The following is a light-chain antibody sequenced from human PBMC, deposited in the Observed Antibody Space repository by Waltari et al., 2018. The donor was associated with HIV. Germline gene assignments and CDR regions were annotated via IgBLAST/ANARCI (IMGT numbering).Light chain of an antibody. CDR1: QSVSSN. CDR2: GAS. CDR3: QQYNAWPRT. V-gene: IGKV3-15*01. Sequence: VTTQSPATLSVSPGERATLTSSASQSVSSNLAWYQQKPGQAPKLLIYGASTRATGIPDRFSGSGSGTEFTLTINSLQSEDFAVYYCQQYNAWPRTFGQGTKVEVK. J-gene: IGKJ1*01.